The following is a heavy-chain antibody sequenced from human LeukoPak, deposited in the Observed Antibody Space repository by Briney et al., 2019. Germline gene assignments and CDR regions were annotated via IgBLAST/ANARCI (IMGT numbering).Heavy chain of an antibody. CDR1: GFSFSDYN. V-gene: IGHV3-30*03. J-gene: IGHJ4*02. CDR3: AGPMGPAAIFGFDY. CDR2: ISYNGINE. Sequence: GGSLRLSCAASGFSFSDYNMHWVRQAPGKGLEWMAVISYNGINEYYADSVKGRFTISRDNAKNSLYLQMNSLRAEDTAVYYCAGPMGPAAIFGFDYWGQGTLVTVSS. D-gene: IGHD2-2*01.